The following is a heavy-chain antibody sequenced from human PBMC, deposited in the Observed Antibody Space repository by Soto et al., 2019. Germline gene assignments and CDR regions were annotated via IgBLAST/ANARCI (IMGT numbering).Heavy chain of an antibody. D-gene: IGHD5-18*01. CDR1: GITLSNAW. CDR2: IKSNYDGGTT. Sequence: EVRLVESGGGLVKPGGSLRLSCAASGITLSNAWMNWVRQSPGRGLEWVGRIKSNYDGGTTDYAAPVKGRFTISRDGSKNTLFLQMNSLNSEDTAVYYCTVPAPDTPMATIYYYFAMEVWSRGTTVTVSS. J-gene: IGHJ6*02. CDR3: TVPAPDTPMATIYYYFAMEV. V-gene: IGHV3-15*07.